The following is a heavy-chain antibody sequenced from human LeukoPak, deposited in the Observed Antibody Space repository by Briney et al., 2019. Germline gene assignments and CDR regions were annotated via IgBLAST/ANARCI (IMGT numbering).Heavy chain of an antibody. Sequence: GGSLRLPCAASGFTFSSYWMHWVRQAPGKGLVWVSRIKSDGSTNYADSVKGRFTISRDNAKNTVSLQMNSLRAEDTGVYYCARAPSEIGGYYPEYFRHWGQGTLVTVSS. CDR1: GFTFSSYW. J-gene: IGHJ1*01. D-gene: IGHD3-22*01. CDR2: IKSDGST. CDR3: ARAPSEIGGYYPEYFRH. V-gene: IGHV3-74*01.